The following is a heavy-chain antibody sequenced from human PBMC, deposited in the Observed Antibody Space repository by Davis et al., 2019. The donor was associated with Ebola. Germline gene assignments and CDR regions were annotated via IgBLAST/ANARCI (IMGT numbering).Heavy chain of an antibody. V-gene: IGHV4-31*03. CDR2: IFYSGST. J-gene: IGHJ4*02. CDR3: ATLAAAGTVGWDY. Sequence: SETLSLTCTVSGGSIDSGGYYWSWIRQRPGKGLEWIGYIFYSGSTYYNPSLKSRVTTSIDTSKNQFSLSLRSVTAADTVVYYCATLAAAGTVGWDYWGQGTLVTVSS. D-gene: IGHD6-13*01. CDR1: GGSIDSGGYY.